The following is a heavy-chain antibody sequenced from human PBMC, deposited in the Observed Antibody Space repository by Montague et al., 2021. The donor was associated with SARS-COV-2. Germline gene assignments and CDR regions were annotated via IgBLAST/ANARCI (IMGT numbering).Heavy chain of an antibody. CDR1: GGSIGAYY. CDR2: ISSSGTT. J-gene: IGHJ6*02. V-gene: IGHV4-59*01. D-gene: IGHD3-3*01. Sequence: SETLSLTCTVSGGSIGAYYWSWIRQPPGKGPEWIAYISSSGTTNYNPSLKSLITVSVDTSRNQLSLKLSSVTAADSAVYYCARESRLKYLEWSGSRYDYYGMDVWGQGTTVTVSS. CDR3: ARESRLKYLEWSGSRYDYYGMDV.